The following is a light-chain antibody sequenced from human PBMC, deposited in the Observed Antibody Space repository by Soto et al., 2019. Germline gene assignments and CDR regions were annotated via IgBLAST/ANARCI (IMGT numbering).Light chain of an antibody. CDR3: QQSYRPTIT. J-gene: IGKJ5*01. Sequence: MLLTQSPASLYLALTDRVAITCLTSQTISTYLNWYQHKPGKAPEVLIYAASNLQSGVPSRFSGSGSGTDFTLTISSLQPADSATYCCQQSYRPTITFGEGTRLVVK. CDR1: QTISTY. V-gene: IGKV1-39*01. CDR2: AAS.